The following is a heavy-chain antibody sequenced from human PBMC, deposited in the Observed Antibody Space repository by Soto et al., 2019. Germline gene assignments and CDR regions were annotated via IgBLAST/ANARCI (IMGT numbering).Heavy chain of an antibody. CDR2: IIPIFGTA. CDR1: GGTFSSYA. V-gene: IGHV1-69*06. D-gene: IGHD3-10*01. CDR3: ARGDYYGSGSYFDY. Sequence: SVKVSCKXSGGTFSSYAISWVRQAPGQGLEWMGGIIPIFGTANYAQKFQGRVTITADKSTSTAYMELSSLRSEDTAVYYCARGDYYGSGSYFDYWGQGTLVTVSS. J-gene: IGHJ4*02.